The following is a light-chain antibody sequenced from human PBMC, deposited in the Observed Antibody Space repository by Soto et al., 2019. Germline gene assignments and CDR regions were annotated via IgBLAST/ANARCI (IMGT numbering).Light chain of an antibody. CDR3: QQYFSVPYT. V-gene: IGKV4-1*01. CDR2: WAS. CDR1: QSIFYTAINKNY. Sequence: DIVMTQSPDSLAVSLGERATINCKSSQSIFYTAINKNYLAWYQQKPGQPPKLLIYWASTRESGVPDRFSGSGSGTDFTLTISSLQAEDVAIYYCQQYFSVPYTFGQGTKLDI. J-gene: IGKJ2*01.